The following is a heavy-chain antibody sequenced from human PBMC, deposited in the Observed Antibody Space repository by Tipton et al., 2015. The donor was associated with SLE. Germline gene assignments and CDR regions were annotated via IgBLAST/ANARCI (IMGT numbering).Heavy chain of an antibody. CDR3: ARGRVTWRGAIIGVDV. J-gene: IGHJ6*02. D-gene: IGHD2-21*02. CDR1: GVSISRSY. Sequence: TLSLTCTVSGVSISRSYWSWIRQSPGKGLEWIGFIYDSGSTSYNPSLNSRVTISVDTSKNQLSLNLSSVTAADTAVYYCARGRVTWRGAIIGVDVWGQGTTVTVSS. V-gene: IGHV4-59*01. CDR2: IYDSGST.